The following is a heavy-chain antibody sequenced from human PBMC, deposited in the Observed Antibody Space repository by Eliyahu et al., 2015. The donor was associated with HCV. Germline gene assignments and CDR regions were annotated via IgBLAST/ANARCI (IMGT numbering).Heavy chain of an antibody. D-gene: IGHD3-16*02. V-gene: IGHV1-46*01. Sequence: QVQLVQSGAEVKNPGXSVKVSCXASGXXFXNYXRHWVRXAPGQGLEWMGIINPTGGATTYPQKFQGRVTMTRDRSTSTVYMELNSLRFEDTAVYYCARALSANYYYGMDVWGQGTTVTVSS. J-gene: IGHJ6*02. CDR2: INPTGGAT. CDR3: ARALSANYYYGMDV. CDR1: GXXFXNYX.